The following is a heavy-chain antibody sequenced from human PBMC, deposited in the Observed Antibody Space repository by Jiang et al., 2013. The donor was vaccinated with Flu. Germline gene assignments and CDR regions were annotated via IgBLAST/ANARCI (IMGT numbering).Heavy chain of an antibody. V-gene: IGHV4-4*02. CDR3: ARKRYTSPLKFDP. CDR2: IYHSGST. CDR1: GGSISSVNW. D-gene: IGHD3-9*01. J-gene: IGHJ5*02. Sequence: GPGLVKPSETLSLTCAVSGGSISSVNWWTWVRQSPGKGLEWIGEIYHSGSTNYNPSPKNRVTILVDKSKNQFSLKLSSMTAADTAVYYCARKRYTSPLKFDPWGQGNPGHRLL.